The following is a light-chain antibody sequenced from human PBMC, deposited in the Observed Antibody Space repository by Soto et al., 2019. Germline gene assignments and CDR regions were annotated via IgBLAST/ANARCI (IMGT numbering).Light chain of an antibody. J-gene: IGLJ1*01. CDR3: CSYAGSPYV. V-gene: IGLV2-11*01. CDR2: DVS. CDR1: SSDVGGYNY. Sequence: QSVLTQPRSVSGSPGQSVTISCTGTSSDVGGYNYVSWYQQHPGKAPKLMIYDVSKRPSGVPDRFSGSKSGNTASLTISGLQAEDEADYYCCSYAGSPYVFGTGTKVTV.